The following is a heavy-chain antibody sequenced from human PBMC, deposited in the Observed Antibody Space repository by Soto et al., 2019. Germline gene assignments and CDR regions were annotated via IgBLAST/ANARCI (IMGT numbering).Heavy chain of an antibody. CDR3: ARHQDCSGGSCYWDY. V-gene: IGHV4-39*01. J-gene: IGHJ4*02. D-gene: IGHD2-15*01. CDR2: IYYSGST. Sequence: SETLSLTCTVSGGSISSSSYYWGWIRQPPGKGLEWIGSIYYSGSTYYNPSLKSRVTISVDTSKNQFSLKLSSVTAADTAVYYCARHQDCSGGSCYWDYWGQGTLVTVS. CDR1: GGSISSSSYY.